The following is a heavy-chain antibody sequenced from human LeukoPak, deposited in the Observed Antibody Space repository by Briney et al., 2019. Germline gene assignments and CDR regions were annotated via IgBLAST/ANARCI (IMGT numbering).Heavy chain of an antibody. CDR2: IIPIFGTA. CDR1: GGTFSSYA. J-gene: IGHJ4*02. D-gene: IGHD3-3*01. V-gene: IGHV1-69*05. CDR3: ARDLGDFWSGYLDY. Sequence: ASVKVSCKASGGTFSSYAISWVRQAPGQGLEWMGGIIPIFGTANYAQKFQGRVTITTDESTSTAYMELSSLRSEDTAVYYCARDLGDFWSGYLDYWGQGTLVTVSS.